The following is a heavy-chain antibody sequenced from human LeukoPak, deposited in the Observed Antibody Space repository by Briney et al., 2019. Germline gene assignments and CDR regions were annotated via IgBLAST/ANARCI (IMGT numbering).Heavy chain of an antibody. V-gene: IGHV3-21*01. CDR2: ISSSSSYI. Sequence: GGSLRLPCAASGFTFSSYSMNWVRQAPGKGLEWVSSISSSSSYIYYADSVKGRFTISRDNSKNTLYLQMNSLRAEDTAVYYCAKDFYSSSVLGLDYWGQGTLVTVSS. D-gene: IGHD6-6*01. J-gene: IGHJ4*02. CDR3: AKDFYSSSVLGLDY. CDR1: GFTFSSYS.